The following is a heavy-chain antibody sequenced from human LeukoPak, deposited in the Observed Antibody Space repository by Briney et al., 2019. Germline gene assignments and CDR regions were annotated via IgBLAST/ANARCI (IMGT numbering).Heavy chain of an antibody. V-gene: IGHV1-8*01. D-gene: IGHD3-3*01. CDR2: MNPNSGNT. CDR3: ARLGVSDYGMDV. Sequence: ASVKVSCTASGYTFTSYDINWVRQATGQGLEWMGWMNPNSGNTGYAQKFQGRVTMTRNTSISTAYMELSSLRSEDTAMYYCARLGVSDYGMDVWGQGTTVTVSS. J-gene: IGHJ6*02. CDR1: GYTFTSYD.